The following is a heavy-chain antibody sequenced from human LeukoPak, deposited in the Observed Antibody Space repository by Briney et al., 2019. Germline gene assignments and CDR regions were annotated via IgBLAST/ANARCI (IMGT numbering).Heavy chain of an antibody. CDR1: GFTVSSNY. CDR2: IYSGGST. Sequence: PGGSLRLSCAASGFTVSSNYMSWVRQAPGKGLEWVSVIYSGGSTYCADSVKGRFTISRDNSKNTLYLQMNSLRAEDTAVYYCARGIAARLGYAFDIWGQGTMVTVSS. V-gene: IGHV3-53*01. D-gene: IGHD6-6*01. J-gene: IGHJ3*02. CDR3: ARGIAARLGYAFDI.